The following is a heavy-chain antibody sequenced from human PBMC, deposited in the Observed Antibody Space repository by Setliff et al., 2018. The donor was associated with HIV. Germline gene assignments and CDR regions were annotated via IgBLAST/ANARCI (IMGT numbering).Heavy chain of an antibody. Sequence: SETLSLTCTVSGGSINSHYWSWIRQPPGKGLEYIGYIYYSGSTNYNPSLQSRATISIDTSKKQLFLKVRSVTAADTAVYYCARGGYSSRWYTWFDPWGQGALVTVSS. D-gene: IGHD6-13*01. V-gene: IGHV4-59*11. CDR1: GGSINSHY. CDR3: ARGGYSSRWYTWFDP. J-gene: IGHJ5*01. CDR2: IYYSGST.